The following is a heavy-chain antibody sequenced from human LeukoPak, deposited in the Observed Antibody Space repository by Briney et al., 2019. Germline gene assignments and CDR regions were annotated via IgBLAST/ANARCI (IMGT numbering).Heavy chain of an antibody. CDR1: GFTFSSYS. Sequence: TGGSLRLSCAASGFTFSSYSMNWVRQAPGKGLEWVSSISSSSSYIYYADSVKGRFTISRDNAKNSLYLQMNSLRAEDTAVYYCMCGYSYGLYYFDYWGQGTLVTVSS. J-gene: IGHJ4*02. CDR3: MCGYSYGLYYFDY. V-gene: IGHV3-21*01. CDR2: ISSSSSYI. D-gene: IGHD5-18*01.